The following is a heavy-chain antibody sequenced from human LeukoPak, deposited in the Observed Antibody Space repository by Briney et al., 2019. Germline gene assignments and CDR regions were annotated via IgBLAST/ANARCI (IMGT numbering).Heavy chain of an antibody. J-gene: IGHJ5*02. V-gene: IGHV4-34*01. CDR3: ARGQWFGHREFDP. CDR1: GGSFSGYY. D-gene: IGHD3-10*01. CDR2: IDHSGST. Sequence: SETLSLTCAVYGGSFSGYYWSWIRQPPGKGLEWIGEIDHSGSTNYNPSLKSRVTISVDTSKNQFSLKLSSVTAADTAVYYCARGQWFGHREFDPWGQGTLVTVSS.